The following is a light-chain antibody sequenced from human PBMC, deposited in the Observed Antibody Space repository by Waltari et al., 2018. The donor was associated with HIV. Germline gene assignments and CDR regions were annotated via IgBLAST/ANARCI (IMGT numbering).Light chain of an antibody. CDR3: MQALQTPFT. V-gene: IGKV2-28*01. CDR2: LGS. J-gene: IGKJ3*01. Sequence: DIVKTQSPLSLPVTPGEPASISCRSSQSLLNSNGYNYLDWYVQKPGQSPQLLIYLGSDRASGVPDRFSVSGSGTEFTLKISRVEAEDVGVYYCMQALQTPFTFGPGTKLDIK. CDR1: QSLLNSNGYNY.